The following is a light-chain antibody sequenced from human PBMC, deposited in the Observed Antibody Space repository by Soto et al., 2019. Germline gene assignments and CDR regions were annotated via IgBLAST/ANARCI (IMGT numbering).Light chain of an antibody. CDR2: GNT. J-gene: IGLJ3*02. CDR1: SSNIGAGYD. CDR3: QSYDNSLSGWV. V-gene: IGLV1-40*01. Sequence: QSVLTHPPSVSGAPGQRVTISCTGSSSNIGAGYDIHWYQQLPGTAPKLLVYGNTHRPSGVPDRFSGSKSGTSASLAITGLQAEDEAHYSCQSYDNSLSGWVFGGGTKLTVL.